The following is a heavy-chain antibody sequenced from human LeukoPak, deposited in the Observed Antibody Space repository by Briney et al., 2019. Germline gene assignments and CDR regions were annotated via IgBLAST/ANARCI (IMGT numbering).Heavy chain of an antibody. J-gene: IGHJ4*02. V-gene: IGHV4-39*07. D-gene: IGHD3-22*01. CDR3: ARATSYYDSSGYYWDY. CDR1: GGSISSSSYY. CDR2: IYYSGST. Sequence: SETLSLTCTVSGGSISSSSYYWGWIRQPPGKGLEWIVSIYYSGSTYYNPSLKSRVTISVDTSKNQFSLKLSFVTAADTAVYYCARATSYYDSSGYYWDYWGQGTLVTVSS.